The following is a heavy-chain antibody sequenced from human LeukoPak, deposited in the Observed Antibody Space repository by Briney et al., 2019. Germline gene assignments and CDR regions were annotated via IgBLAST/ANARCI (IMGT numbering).Heavy chain of an antibody. J-gene: IGHJ4*02. D-gene: IGHD6-13*01. CDR1: GFTFSNHW. V-gene: IGHV3-74*01. CDR3: PKGGIAASDY. Sequence: GGSLRLSCAASGFTFSNHWMHWVRQAPGKGLVWVSRINTDGRSTKYADSVKGRFTISRDNAKNTLHLQMNSLRAQDTGVYYCPKGGIAASDYWGQGTLVIVSS. CDR2: INTDGRST.